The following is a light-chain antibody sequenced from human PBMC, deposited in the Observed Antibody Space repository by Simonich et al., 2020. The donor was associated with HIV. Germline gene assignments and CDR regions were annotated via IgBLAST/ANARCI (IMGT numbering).Light chain of an antibody. J-gene: IGKJ4*01. CDR2: DAS. Sequence: EIVLTQSPATLSLSPGERATLPCRASQSVSSYLAWYQQKPGKAARLLIYDASNRATGIPARFSGSGSGTDFTLTISSLEPEDFAVYYCQQRSNWLTFGGGTKVEIK. CDR1: QSVSSY. V-gene: IGKV3-11*01. CDR3: QQRSNWLT.